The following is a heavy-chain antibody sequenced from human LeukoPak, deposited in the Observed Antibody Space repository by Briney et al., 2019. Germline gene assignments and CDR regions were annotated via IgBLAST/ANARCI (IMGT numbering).Heavy chain of an antibody. V-gene: IGHV4-59*01. Sequence: SETLSLTCTVSGGSISSYYWSWIRQPPGKGLEWIAYIYYSGSTNYNPSLKSRVTISVDTSKNQFSLKLSSVTAADTAVYYCVKDQSGWYVRAFDYWGQGTLVTVSS. CDR1: GGSISSYY. CDR2: IYYSGST. D-gene: IGHD6-19*01. CDR3: VKDQSGWYVRAFDY. J-gene: IGHJ4*02.